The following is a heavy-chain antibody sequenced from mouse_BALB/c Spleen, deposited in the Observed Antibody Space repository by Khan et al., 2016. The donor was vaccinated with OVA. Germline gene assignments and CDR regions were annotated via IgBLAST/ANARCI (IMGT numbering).Heavy chain of an antibody. CDR1: GYTFTSYT. Sequence: QVQLQQSGAELARPGASVRMSCKASGYTFTSYTIHWVKQRPGQGLDWIGYINPSNGYTNYNQKFRDKATLTADKSSSTAYMQLSSLTSEDSAVYYCARRSYHGYGGAWFAYWGQGTLVTVSA. CDR2: INPSNGYT. J-gene: IGHJ3*01. D-gene: IGHD2-2*01. V-gene: IGHV1-4*01. CDR3: ARRSYHGYGGAWFAY.